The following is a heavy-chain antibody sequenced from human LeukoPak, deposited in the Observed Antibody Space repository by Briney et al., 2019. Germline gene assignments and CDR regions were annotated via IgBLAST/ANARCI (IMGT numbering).Heavy chain of an antibody. J-gene: IGHJ4*02. Sequence: SETLSLTCTVSGGSISSYYWSWIRQPAGKGLEWIGRIYTSGSTNYNPSLKSRVTMSVDTSKNQFSLRLSSVTAADTAVYYCARDLQGYGSSGYLDYWGQGTLVTVSS. CDR2: IYTSGST. V-gene: IGHV4-4*07. CDR1: GGSISSYY. D-gene: IGHD3-22*01. CDR3: ARDLQGYGSSGYLDY.